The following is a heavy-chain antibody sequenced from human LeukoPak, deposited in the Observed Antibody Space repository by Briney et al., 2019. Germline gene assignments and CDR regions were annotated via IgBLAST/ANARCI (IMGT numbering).Heavy chain of an antibody. CDR2: MNPNSGGT. CDR3: ARGSGTSWFDY. D-gene: IGHD2-2*01. J-gene: IGHJ4*02. Sequence: VKVSCKPSGYTFTDNYLHWVRQAPGQGLEWVGWMNPNSGGTGYAQKFQGRVTMTRDTSISTAYMELSSLTSDDTAVYYCARGSGTSWFDYWGQGSLVTVSS. V-gene: IGHV1-2*02. CDR1: GYTFTDNY.